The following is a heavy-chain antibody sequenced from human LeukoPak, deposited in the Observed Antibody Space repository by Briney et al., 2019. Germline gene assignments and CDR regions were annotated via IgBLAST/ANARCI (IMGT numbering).Heavy chain of an antibody. CDR2: ISPSGNIT. V-gene: IGHV3-23*01. CDR3: AKDDAWLRFGE. CDR1: GFTFSNHG. J-gene: IGHJ4*02. D-gene: IGHD3-10*01. Sequence: GGTLRLSCAASGFTFSNHGMNWVRQAPGKGLGWVSGISPSGNITYYADSVKGRFTITRDNSKNTLYLEVISLTAEDTAVYYCAKDDAWLRFGEWSQGTLVTVSS.